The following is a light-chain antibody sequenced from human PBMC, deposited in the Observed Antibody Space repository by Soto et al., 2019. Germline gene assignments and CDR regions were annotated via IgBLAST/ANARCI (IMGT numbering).Light chain of an antibody. CDR3: QQRTNWPRIT. CDR2: GAS. V-gene: IGKV3D-20*02. Sequence: DIVLTQFPGTLSLSPGERATLSCRASQSVSSSYLAWYQQKPGQAPRLLIYGASARATGIPDRFSGSGSGTDFTLTISSLEPEDFAVYYCQQRTNWPRITFGQGTRLEIK. CDR1: QSVSSSY. J-gene: IGKJ5*01.